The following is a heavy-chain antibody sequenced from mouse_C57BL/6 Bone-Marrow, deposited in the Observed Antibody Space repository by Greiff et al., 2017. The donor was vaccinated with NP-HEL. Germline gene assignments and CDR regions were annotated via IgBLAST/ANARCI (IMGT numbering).Heavy chain of an antibody. Sequence: VQLQESGPELVKPGASVKISCKASGYAFSSSWMNWVKQRPGKGLEWIGRIYPGDGDTNYNGKFKGKATLTADKSSSTAYMQLSSLTSEDSAVYFCATPYYYGSRYWGQGTTLTVSS. CDR1: GYAFSSSW. J-gene: IGHJ2*01. V-gene: IGHV1-82*01. CDR3: ATPYYYGSRY. CDR2: IYPGDGDT. D-gene: IGHD1-1*01.